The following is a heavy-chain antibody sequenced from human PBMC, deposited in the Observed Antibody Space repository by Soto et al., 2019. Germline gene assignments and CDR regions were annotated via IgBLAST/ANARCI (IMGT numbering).Heavy chain of an antibody. CDR1: GFTFSYHA. CDR3: ARGTTTSAFSAMDV. D-gene: IGHD1-1*01. CDR2: ISYDGDNK. J-gene: IGHJ6*04. V-gene: IGHV3-30-3*01. Sequence: QVQLVESGGGVVQPGRSLRLSCAASGFTFSYHALNWVRQAPGKGLEWVAVISYDGDNKYIAESVKGRFTLSRDNSKNTVSLQMNSLRAEDTAMYFCARGTTTSAFSAMDVWGKGTTVTVSS.